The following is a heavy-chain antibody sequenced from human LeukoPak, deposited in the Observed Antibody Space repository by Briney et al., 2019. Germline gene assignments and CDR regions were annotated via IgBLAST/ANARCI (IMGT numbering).Heavy chain of an antibody. D-gene: IGHD4-23*01. CDR3: AKDLYGGNSYYFDY. J-gene: IGHJ4*02. Sequence: PGGSLRLSCAVSGFTLSGYTMSWVRRAPGKGLEWVSGISWNSGSIGYADSVKGRFTISRDNAKNSLYPQMNSLRAEDMALYYCAKDLYGGNSYYFDYWGQGTLVTVSS. CDR2: ISWNSGSI. CDR1: GFTLSGYT. V-gene: IGHV3-9*03.